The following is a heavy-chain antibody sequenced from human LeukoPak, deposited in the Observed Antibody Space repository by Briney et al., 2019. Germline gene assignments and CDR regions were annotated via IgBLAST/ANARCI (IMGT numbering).Heavy chain of an antibody. CDR1: GFSLSTSVVG. D-gene: IGHD7-27*01. J-gene: IGHJ4*02. CDR3: VHYLVTGDRGFDD. CDR2: IYGSGEK. V-gene: IGHV2-5*01. Sequence: SGPTLLKPTQTLTLTCSFSGFSLSTSVVGVGWFRQPPGQALEWLALIYGSGEKHYTPSLKTRLSITKDTSGNQVVLIMTNVDPVDTATYYCVHYLVTGDRGFDDWGQGTLVTVSS.